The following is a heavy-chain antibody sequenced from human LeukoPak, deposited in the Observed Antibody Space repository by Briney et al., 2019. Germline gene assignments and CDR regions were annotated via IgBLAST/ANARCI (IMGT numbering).Heavy chain of an antibody. Sequence: SETLSLTCTVSGGSISSVGYHWTWIRQHPGKGLEWIGYFYYSGITYVDPSLKSRVSISVDTSKNQFSLKVNSVTAADTAVYYCASTTITTGWFDPWGQGTLVTVSS. CDR1: GGSISSVGYH. CDR2: FYYSGIT. D-gene: IGHD4-11*01. CDR3: ASTTITTGWFDP. V-gene: IGHV4-31*03. J-gene: IGHJ5*02.